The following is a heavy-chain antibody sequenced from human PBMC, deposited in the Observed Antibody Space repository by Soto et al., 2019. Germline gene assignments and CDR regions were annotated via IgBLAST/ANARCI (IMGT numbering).Heavy chain of an antibody. CDR3: VTGPFYYYYGMDV. CDR1: GFTFSSYG. J-gene: IGHJ6*02. Sequence: GGSLRLSCAASGFTFSSYGMHWVRQAAGKGLEWVAVIWYDGSNKYYADSVKGRLTISRDNSKNTLYLQMNSLRAEDTAVYYCVTGPFYYYYGMDVWGQGTTVTVSS. CDR2: IWYDGSNK. V-gene: IGHV3-33*01.